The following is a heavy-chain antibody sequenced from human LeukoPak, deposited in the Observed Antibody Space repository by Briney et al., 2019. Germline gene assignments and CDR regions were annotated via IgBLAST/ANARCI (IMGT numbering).Heavy chain of an antibody. CDR1: GGSISSYY. D-gene: IGHD4-17*01. J-gene: IGHJ4*02. V-gene: IGHV4-59*01. Sequence: SETLSLTCTVSGGSISSYYWSWMRQPPGGGLEWIGYIYYSGSTNYNPSLKSRVTISVDTSKNQFSLKLSSVTAADTAVYYCARGGLRTYFDYWGQGTLVTVSS. CDR3: ARGGLRTYFDY. CDR2: IYYSGST.